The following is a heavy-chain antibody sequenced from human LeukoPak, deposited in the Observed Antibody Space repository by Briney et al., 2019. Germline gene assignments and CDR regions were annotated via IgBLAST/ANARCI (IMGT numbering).Heavy chain of an antibody. CDR2: IYYSGST. CDR3: ARETLKRVIGAFDI. CDR1: GGSFSSGSYY. J-gene: IGHJ3*02. V-gene: IGHV4-61*01. D-gene: IGHD2-21*01. Sequence: SETLSLTCTVSGGSFSSGSYYWSWIRQPPGKGLEWIGYIYYSGSTNYNPSLKSRVTISVDTSKNQFSLKLSSVTAADTAVYYCARETLKRVIGAFDIWAKGQWSPSLQ.